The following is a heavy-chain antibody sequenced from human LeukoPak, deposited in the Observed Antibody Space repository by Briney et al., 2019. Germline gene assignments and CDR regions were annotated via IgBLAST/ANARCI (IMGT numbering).Heavy chain of an antibody. CDR1: GFTFSSYG. D-gene: IGHD5-12*01. CDR3: ARDEAVRRNSGNGHFQH. J-gene: IGHJ1*01. Sequence: GGSLRLSCAASGFTFSSYGMHWVRQAPGKGLEWVAVISYDGSNKYYADSVKGRFTISRDNSKNTLYLQMNSLRAEDTAVYYCARDEAVRRNSGNGHFQHWGQGTLVTVSS. CDR2: ISYDGSNK. V-gene: IGHV3-30*03.